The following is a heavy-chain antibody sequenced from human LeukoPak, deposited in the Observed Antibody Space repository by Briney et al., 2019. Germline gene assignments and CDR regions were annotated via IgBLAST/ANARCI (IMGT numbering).Heavy chain of an antibody. D-gene: IGHD4-17*01. CDR1: GYTFTSHG. CDR3: ARDSADNDYGDLDAFDI. Sequence: ASVKVSCKASGYTFTSHGISWVRQAPGQGLEWMGWISAYNGNTNYAQKLQGRVTMTTDTSTSTAYMELRGLRSDDTAVYYCARDSADNDYGDLDAFDIWGQGTMVTVSS. CDR2: ISAYNGNT. V-gene: IGHV1-18*01. J-gene: IGHJ3*02.